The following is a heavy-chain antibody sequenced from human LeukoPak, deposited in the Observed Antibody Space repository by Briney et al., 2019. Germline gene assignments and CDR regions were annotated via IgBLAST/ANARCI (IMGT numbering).Heavy chain of an antibody. V-gene: IGHV3-48*03. Sequence: PGGSLRLSCAASGFTFSSYEMNWVRQAPGKGLEWVSYISSSGSTIYYADSVKGRFTISRDNAKNSLYLQMNSLRAEDTAVYYCARGAGGYFDWLSALDYWGQGTLVTVSS. CDR3: ARGAGGYFDWLSALDY. J-gene: IGHJ4*02. D-gene: IGHD3-9*01. CDR1: GFTFSSYE. CDR2: ISSSGSTI.